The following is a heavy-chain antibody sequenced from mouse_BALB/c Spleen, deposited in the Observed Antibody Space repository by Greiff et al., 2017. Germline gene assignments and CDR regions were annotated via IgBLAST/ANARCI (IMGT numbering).Heavy chain of an antibody. J-gene: IGHJ4*01. V-gene: IGHV3-2*02. CDR1: GYSITSDYA. D-gene: IGHD2-1*01. CDR3: ARDGKDYAMDY. Sequence: VQLKESGPGLVKPSQSLSLTCTVTGYSITSDYAWNWIRQFPGNKLEWMGYISYSGSTSYNPSLKSRISITRDTSKNQFFLQLNSVTTEDTATYYCARDGKDYAMDYWGQGTSVTVSS. CDR2: ISYSGST.